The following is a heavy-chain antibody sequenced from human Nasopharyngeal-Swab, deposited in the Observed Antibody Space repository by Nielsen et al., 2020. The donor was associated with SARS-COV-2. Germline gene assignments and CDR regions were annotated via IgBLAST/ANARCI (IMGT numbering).Heavy chain of an antibody. CDR2: IYHSGST. Sequence: SETLSLTCAVSGYSMNSGYYWGWIRQPPGKGLEWIGSIYHSGSTYYNPSLKSRVTLSIDTPKNQFSLKLSSVTAADTAVYYCARAVEMAAILDYWGQGTLVTVSS. V-gene: IGHV4-38-2*01. CDR3: ARAVEMAAILDY. D-gene: IGHD5-24*01. CDR1: GYSMNSGYY. J-gene: IGHJ4*02.